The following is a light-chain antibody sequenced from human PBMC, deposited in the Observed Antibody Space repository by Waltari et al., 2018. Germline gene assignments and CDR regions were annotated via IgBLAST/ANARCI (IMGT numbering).Light chain of an antibody. J-gene: IGKJ2*01. CDR2: KAS. CDR3: QQYISYPYT. V-gene: IGKV1-5*03. CDR1: QSISSW. Sequence: DIQMTQSPSTLSASVGDRFTITCRASQSISSWLAWYQQKPGKAPKLLIYKASSLESGVPSRFSGSGSGTDFTLTISSLQPDDFATYYCQQYISYPYTFGQGTKLEIK.